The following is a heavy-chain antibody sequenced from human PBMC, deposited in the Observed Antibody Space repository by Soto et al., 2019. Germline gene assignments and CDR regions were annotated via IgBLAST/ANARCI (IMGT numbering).Heavy chain of an antibody. D-gene: IGHD1-26*01. CDR2: INPSGGST. CDR3: ARSPWEEGLHPIGNSYFDY. CDR1: GYTFTSYY. V-gene: IGHV1-46*01. J-gene: IGHJ4*02. Sequence: ASVKVSCKASGYTFTSYYMHWVRQAPGQGLEWMGIINPSGGSTSYAQKFQGRVTMTRDTSTSTVYMELSSLRSEDTAVYYCARSPWEEGLHPIGNSYFDYWGQGTLVTVSS.